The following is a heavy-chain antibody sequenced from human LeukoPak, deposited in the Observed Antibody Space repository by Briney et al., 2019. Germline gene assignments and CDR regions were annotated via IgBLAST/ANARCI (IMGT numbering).Heavy chain of an antibody. D-gene: IGHD1-26*01. Sequence: PGGSLRLSCTVSGFTVSSNSMSWVRQAPGKGLEWVSFIYSDNTHYSDSVKGRFTISRDNSKSTLYLQMNSLRADDTAVYYCAKEGVQAPTDWYFDLWGRGTLVTVSS. CDR2: IYSDNT. CDR3: AKEGVQAPTDWYFDL. V-gene: IGHV3-53*01. CDR1: GFTVSSNS. J-gene: IGHJ2*01.